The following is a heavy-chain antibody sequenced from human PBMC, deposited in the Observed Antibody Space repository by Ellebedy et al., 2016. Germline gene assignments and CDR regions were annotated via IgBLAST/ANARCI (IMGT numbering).Heavy chain of an antibody. V-gene: IGHV3-21*01. CDR1: GFTFSSYT. CDR3: AREIRVGYSYGPAVGHRQGYFDL. J-gene: IGHJ2*01. Sequence: GGSLRLSCAASGFTFSSYTMNWVRQAPGKGLEWVSFISSSSSYIYYADSVKGRFTISRDNAKNSLYLQMNSLRAEDTAVYYGAREIRVGYSYGPAVGHRQGYFDLWGRGTLVTVSS. CDR2: ISSSSSYI. D-gene: IGHD5-18*01.